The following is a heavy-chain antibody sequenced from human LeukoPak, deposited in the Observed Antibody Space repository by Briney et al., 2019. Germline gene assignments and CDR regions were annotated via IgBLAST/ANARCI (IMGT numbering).Heavy chain of an antibody. J-gene: IGHJ5*02. D-gene: IGHD6-13*01. CDR1: GGSLSGYY. CDR3: ARHVREQQLGWFDP. CDR2: INHSGST. V-gene: IGHV4-34*01. Sequence: SETLSLTCAVYGGSLSGYYWSWIRQPPGKGLEWIGEINHSGSTNCNPSLKSRVTISVDTSNNQFSLKLSSVTAADTAVYYCARHVREQQLGWFDPWGQGTLVTVSS.